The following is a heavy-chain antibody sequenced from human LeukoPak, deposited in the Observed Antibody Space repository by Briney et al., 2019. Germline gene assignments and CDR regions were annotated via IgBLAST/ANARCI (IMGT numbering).Heavy chain of an antibody. J-gene: IGHJ6*02. CDR1: GYTFTSYY. Sequence: ASVKVSCKASGYTFTSYYMHWVRQAPGQGLEWMGWMNPNSGNTGYAQKFQGRVTMTRNTSISTAYMELSSLRSEDTAVYYCARGVAYYYGMDVWGQGTTVTVSS. CDR2: MNPNSGNT. V-gene: IGHV1-8*02. D-gene: IGHD5-12*01. CDR3: ARGVAYYYGMDV.